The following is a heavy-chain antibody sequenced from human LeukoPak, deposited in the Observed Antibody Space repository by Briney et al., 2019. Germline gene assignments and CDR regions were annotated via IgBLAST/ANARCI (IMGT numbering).Heavy chain of an antibody. Sequence: SETLSLTCTVSSGSISSTTYYRGWIRQPPGKGLEWIGSISYTGNTYYNPSLERRVTISVDTSRNQFSLKLSSVTAADTAVYFCARHFNGYFGPADYWGQGTLITVSS. CDR3: ARHFNGYFGPADY. V-gene: IGHV4-39*01. CDR1: SGSISSTTYY. D-gene: IGHD5-24*01. J-gene: IGHJ4*02. CDR2: ISYTGNT.